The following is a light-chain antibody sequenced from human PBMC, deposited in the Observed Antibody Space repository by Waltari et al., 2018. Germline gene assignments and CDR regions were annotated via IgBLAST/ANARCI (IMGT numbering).Light chain of an antibody. CDR2: GAS. V-gene: IGKV1-12*01. Sequence: DIQMTQSPSSVSASVGDTVTLTCRTILSISNWVAWYQQKPGKAPNLLIYGASSLQSGVPPRFSGSGSGTDFTLTISGLQPEDFAKYCCQQTNSFPWTFGQGTKVEVK. CDR3: QQTNSFPWT. CDR1: LSISNW. J-gene: IGKJ1*01.